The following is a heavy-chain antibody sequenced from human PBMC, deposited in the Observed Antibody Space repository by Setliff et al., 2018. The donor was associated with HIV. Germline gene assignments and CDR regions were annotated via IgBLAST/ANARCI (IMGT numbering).Heavy chain of an antibody. J-gene: IGHJ6*02. Sequence: PSETLSLTCIVSGGSISSSSYYWGWIRQPPGKGLEWIGSTDYTGKTHYNPSLKSRVTISGDPSNNQLSLSLSSVTAADTAVYYCARPVSKYFYGMDVWGLGTTVTVSS. CDR3: ARPVSKYFYGMDV. CDR1: GGSISSSSYY. V-gene: IGHV4-39*07. CDR2: TDYTGKT.